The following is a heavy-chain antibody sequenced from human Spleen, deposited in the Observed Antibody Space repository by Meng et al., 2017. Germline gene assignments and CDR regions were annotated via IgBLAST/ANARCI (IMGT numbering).Heavy chain of an antibody. CDR2: ISYDGSNK. Sequence: GESLKISCAASGFTFSSYAMHWVRQAPGKGLEWVAVISYDGSNKYYADSVKGRFTISRDNSKNTLYLQMNSLRAEDTAVYYCARDYYDSSGYYLSLAAFDIWGQGTMVTVSS. CDR1: GFTFSSYA. J-gene: IGHJ3*02. CDR3: ARDYYDSSGYYLSLAAFDI. V-gene: IGHV3-30*01. D-gene: IGHD3-22*01.